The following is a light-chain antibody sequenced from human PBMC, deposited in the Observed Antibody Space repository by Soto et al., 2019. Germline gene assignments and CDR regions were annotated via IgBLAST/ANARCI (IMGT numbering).Light chain of an antibody. Sequence: EIVLTQSPGTLSLSVGERVTLSCRASQSVSSYLAWYQQTPGQAPRLLLYDTSNRATGTPDRFSGSGSGTDFTLTISRLEPEDFTVYYCQQYGSSPLTFGGGTTVEIK. CDR1: QSVSSY. CDR3: QQYGSSPLT. CDR2: DTS. V-gene: IGKV3-20*01. J-gene: IGKJ4*01.